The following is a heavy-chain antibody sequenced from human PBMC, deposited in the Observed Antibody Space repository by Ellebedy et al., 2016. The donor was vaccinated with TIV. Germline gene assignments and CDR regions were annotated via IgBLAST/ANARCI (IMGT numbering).Heavy chain of an antibody. J-gene: IGHJ6*02. Sequence: MPSETLSLTCNVSGAPMNNFYWTWIRQSPEKGLEWIGYIYYNGRTNYAPSLNTRVTISLVTSKKQFSLLLRSVTAADTAVYYCARLQGSGKAYAIDVWGQGTTVIVSS. D-gene: IGHD3-10*01. CDR1: GAPMNNFY. CDR2: IYYNGRT. CDR3: ARLQGSGKAYAIDV. V-gene: IGHV4-59*08.